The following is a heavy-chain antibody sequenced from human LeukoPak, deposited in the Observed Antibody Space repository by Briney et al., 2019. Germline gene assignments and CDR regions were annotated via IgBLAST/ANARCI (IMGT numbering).Heavy chain of an antibody. V-gene: IGHV3-9*01. J-gene: IGHJ4*02. CDR3: ARRATTERGHSYGLDF. D-gene: IGHD5-18*01. Sequence: PGRSLRLSCAASGFIFDDYAMHWVRQAPGKGLEWVSGISWDSDSIDYADSVKGRFTISRDNAKNSLYLQMNSLRAEDTAMYYCARRATTERGHSYGLDFWGQGTLVTVSS. CDR2: ISWDSDSI. CDR1: GFIFDDYA.